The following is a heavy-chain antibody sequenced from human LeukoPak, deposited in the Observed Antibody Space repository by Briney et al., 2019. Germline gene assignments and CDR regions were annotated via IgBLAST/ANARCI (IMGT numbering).Heavy chain of an antibody. J-gene: IGHJ4*02. V-gene: IGHV4-34*01. Sequence: PSETLSLTCAVYGGSFSGYYWSWIRQPPGKGLEWIGEINHSGSTNYNPSLKSRVTISVDTSKNQFSLKLSSVTAADPAVYYCASVVWPWGQGTLVTVSS. CDR1: GGSFSGYY. D-gene: IGHD2-15*01. CDR3: ASVVWP. CDR2: INHSGST.